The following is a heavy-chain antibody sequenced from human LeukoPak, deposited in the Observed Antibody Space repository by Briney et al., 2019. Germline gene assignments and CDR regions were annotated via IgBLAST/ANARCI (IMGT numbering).Heavy chain of an antibody. D-gene: IGHD3-9*01. CDR2: INTKSRTI. CDR3: VRDQDWAFDY. Sequence: GGSLRLSCAASGFTFNTYTMNWVRQAPGKGLEWISFINTKSRTIYYADSVKGRFTISRDNAKNSLYLQMNSLRAEDTALYYCVRDQDWAFDYWGQGTLVTV. J-gene: IGHJ4*02. CDR1: GFTFNTYT. V-gene: IGHV3-48*01.